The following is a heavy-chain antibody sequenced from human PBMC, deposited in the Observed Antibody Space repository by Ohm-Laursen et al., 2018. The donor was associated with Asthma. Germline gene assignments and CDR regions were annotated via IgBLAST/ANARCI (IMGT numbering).Heavy chain of an antibody. J-gene: IGHJ4*02. V-gene: IGHV3-30-3*01. CDR2: GGSYYDGGLK. CDR1: GFTFRSYA. CDR3: ARGDFLSGNFPFDC. D-gene: IGHD3-3*01. Sequence: SLRLSCAASGFTFRSYAMHWVRQAPGKGLEWVAVGGSYYDGGLKYYADSVNGRFTVSRDDSKNTLYLQMNSLRPDDTAVYYCARGDFLSGNFPFDCWGQGTLVTVSS.